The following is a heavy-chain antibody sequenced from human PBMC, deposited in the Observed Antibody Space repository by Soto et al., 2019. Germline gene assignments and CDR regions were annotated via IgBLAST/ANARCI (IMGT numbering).Heavy chain of an antibody. CDR2: ISYDGSNK. CDR3: ARVIAAGDTPLNWFDP. J-gene: IGHJ5*02. CDR1: GFTFSSYA. V-gene: IGHV3-30-3*01. D-gene: IGHD6-13*01. Sequence: GGSLRLSCAASGFTFSSYAMHWVRQAPGKGLEWVAVISYDGSNKYYADSVKGRFTISRDNSKNTLYLQMNSLRAEDTAVYYCARVIAAGDTPLNWFDPWGQGTLVTVSS.